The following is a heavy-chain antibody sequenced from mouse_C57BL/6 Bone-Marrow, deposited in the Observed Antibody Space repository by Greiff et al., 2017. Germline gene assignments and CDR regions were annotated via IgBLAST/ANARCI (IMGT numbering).Heavy chain of an antibody. Sequence: EVQLQQSGPELVKPGASVKISCKASGYSFTGYYMNWVKQSPEKILEWIGELNPSTGGTTYNQKFKANSTLTVDKSSSTAYMQLKSLTSEDSAVYYCASKMTYRDYAMDYWGQGTSVTVSS. CDR3: ASKMTYRDYAMDY. CDR1: GYSFTGYY. J-gene: IGHJ4*01. CDR2: LNPSTGGT. D-gene: IGHD3-1*01. V-gene: IGHV1-42*01.